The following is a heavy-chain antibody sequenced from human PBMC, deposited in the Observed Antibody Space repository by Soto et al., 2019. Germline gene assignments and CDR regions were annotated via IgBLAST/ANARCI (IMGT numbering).Heavy chain of an antibody. J-gene: IGHJ6*02. V-gene: IGHV3-53*02. CDR3: ASARGSSWSLYYYYGMDV. CDR2: IYSGGST. Sequence: EVQLVETGGGLIQHGGSLRLSCAASGFTVSSNYMSWVRQAPGKGLEWVSVIYSGGSTYYADSVKGGFTISRDNSKNTLYLQMNSLRAEDTAVYYCASARGSSWSLYYYYGMDVWGQGTTVTVSS. D-gene: IGHD6-13*01. CDR1: GFTVSSNY.